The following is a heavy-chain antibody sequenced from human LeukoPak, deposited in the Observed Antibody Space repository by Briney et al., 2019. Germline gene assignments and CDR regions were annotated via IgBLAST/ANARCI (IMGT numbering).Heavy chain of an antibody. CDR1: GFTFSSYS. D-gene: IGHD2-15*01. CDR3: ARDHIGYDY. J-gene: IGHJ4*02. V-gene: IGHV3-48*04. CDR2: ISSGGSTT. Sequence: GGSLRLSCAASGFTFSSYSMNWVRQAPGKGLEWVSYISSGGSTTYYAGSVKGRLTVSRDNAKNSLYLQMNSLRAEDTAVYYCARDHIGYDYWGQGTLVTVSS.